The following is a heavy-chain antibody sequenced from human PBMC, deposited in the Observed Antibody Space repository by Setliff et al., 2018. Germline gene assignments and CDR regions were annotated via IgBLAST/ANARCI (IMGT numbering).Heavy chain of an antibody. D-gene: IGHD2-15*01. CDR3: SRLVRYCSKTTCQTASGAEV. CDR1: GYTFSHSG. CDR2: ISVYSGNT. Sequence: ASVKVSCKASGYTFSHSGITWVRQAPGQGLEWMGWISVYSGNTNYAQKLQGRVTMTTDATTNTAYMELRGLTSDDTAIYYCSRLVRYCSKTTCQTASGAEVWGQGTLVTVSS. J-gene: IGHJ4*02. V-gene: IGHV1-18*01.